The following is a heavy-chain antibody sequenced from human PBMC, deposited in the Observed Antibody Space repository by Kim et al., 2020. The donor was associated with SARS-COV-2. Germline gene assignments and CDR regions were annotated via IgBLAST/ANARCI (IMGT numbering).Heavy chain of an antibody. D-gene: IGHD3-22*01. J-gene: IGHJ2*01. CDR1: GGSISSSSYY. V-gene: IGHV4-39*01. CDR3: ARHPSITMIVIAWYFDL. Sequence: SETLSLTCTVSGGSISSSSYYWGWIRQPPGKGLEWIGSIYYSGSTYYNPSLESRVTISVDTSKNQFSLKLSSVTAADTAVYYCARHPSITMIVIAWYFDLWGRGTLVTVSS. CDR2: IYYSGST.